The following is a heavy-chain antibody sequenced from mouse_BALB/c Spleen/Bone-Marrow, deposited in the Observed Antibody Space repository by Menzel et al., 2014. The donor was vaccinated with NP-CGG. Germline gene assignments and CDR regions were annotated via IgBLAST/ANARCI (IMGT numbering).Heavy chain of an antibody. J-gene: IGHJ2*01. V-gene: IGHV5-6-3*01. CDR3: VRGNYGNYVDYFGF. D-gene: IGHD2-1*01. CDR2: INSNGGST. Sequence: EVMLVESGGGLVQPGGSLKLSCAASGFTFSNYGMSWFRQTPDKRLELVATINSNGGSTYYPDSVKGRFTISRDTAKNTLYLQKSSLKSEETAMYYCVRGNYGNYVDYFGFWGQGTTLTISS. CDR1: GFTFSNYG.